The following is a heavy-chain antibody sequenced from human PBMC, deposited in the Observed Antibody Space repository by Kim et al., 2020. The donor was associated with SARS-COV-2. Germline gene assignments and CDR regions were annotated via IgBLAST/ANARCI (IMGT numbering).Heavy chain of an antibody. Sequence: GGSLRLSCAASGLTFSSYAMHWVRQAPGKGLEWVAVISYDGSNKYYADYVKGRFTISRDNSKNTLYLQMNSLRAEDTAVYYCARSARHYYDSSGRPLRGRFIDYWGQGTLVTVSS. V-gene: IGHV3-30*04. CDR1: GLTFSSYA. J-gene: IGHJ4*02. D-gene: IGHD3-22*01. CDR3: ARSARHYYDSSGRPLRGRFIDY. CDR2: ISYDGSNK.